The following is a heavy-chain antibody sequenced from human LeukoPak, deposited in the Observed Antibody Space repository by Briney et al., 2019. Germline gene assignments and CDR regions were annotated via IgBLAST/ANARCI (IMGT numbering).Heavy chain of an antibody. CDR3: AKDIHPMIVVVITGGYYYGMDV. Sequence: GGSLRLSCAASGFTFDDYAMHWVRHAPGKGLEWVSGISWNSGSIGYADSVKGRFTISRDNAKNSLYLQMNSLRAEDTALYYCAKDIHPMIVVVITGGYYYGMDVWSQGTTVTVSS. V-gene: IGHV3-9*01. J-gene: IGHJ6*02. CDR2: ISWNSGSI. CDR1: GFTFDDYA. D-gene: IGHD3-22*01.